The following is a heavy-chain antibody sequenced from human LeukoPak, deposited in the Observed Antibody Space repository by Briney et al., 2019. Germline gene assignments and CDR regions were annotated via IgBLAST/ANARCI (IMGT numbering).Heavy chain of an antibody. CDR2: ISSSSSTI. J-gene: IGHJ4*02. Sequence: GGSLRLSCAASGFTFSSYSMNWVRQAPGKGLEWVSYISSSSSTIYYADSVQGRFTISRDNAKNSLYLQMNSLRAEDTAVYYCARDLVVPAAISRTTREFDYWGQGTLVTVSS. D-gene: IGHD2-2*02. CDR3: ARDLVVPAAISRTTREFDY. V-gene: IGHV3-48*01. CDR1: GFTFSSYS.